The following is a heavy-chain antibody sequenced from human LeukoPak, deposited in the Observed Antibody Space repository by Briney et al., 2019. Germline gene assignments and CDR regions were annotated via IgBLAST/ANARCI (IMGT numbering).Heavy chain of an antibody. D-gene: IGHD6-19*01. V-gene: IGHV3-7*01. CDR2: IKEDGRDI. CDR1: QFRISYDW. CDR3: VSGSGWFFGL. J-gene: IGHJ4*02. Sequence: PGGSLRLSCAASQFRISYDWMHWVRQAPGKGLEWVASIKEDGRDIHYLDSVKGRFSISRDNAKNSLYLEMNTLRAEDTAVYYCVSGSGWFFGLWGQGSLVTVSS.